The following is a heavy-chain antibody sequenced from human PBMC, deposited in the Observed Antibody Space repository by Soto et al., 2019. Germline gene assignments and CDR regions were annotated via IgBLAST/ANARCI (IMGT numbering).Heavy chain of an antibody. CDR3: AREKYQLPYYYYYGMDV. V-gene: IGHV1-69*13. Sequence: EASVKVSCKASGGTFSSYAISWVRQAPGQGLEWMGGIIPIFGTANYAQKFQGRVTITADESTSTAYMELSSLRSEDTAVYYCAREKYQLPYYYYYGMDVWGQGTTVTVSS. J-gene: IGHJ6*02. CDR2: IIPIFGTA. CDR1: GGTFSSYA. D-gene: IGHD2-2*01.